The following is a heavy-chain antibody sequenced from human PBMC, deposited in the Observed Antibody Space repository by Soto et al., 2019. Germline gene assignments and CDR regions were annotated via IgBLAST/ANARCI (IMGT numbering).Heavy chain of an antibody. Sequence: LGGSLRLSCAASGFTFSSYWMTWVRQAPGKGLEWVANIKEDGTEKIYVDSVKGRFTISRENGKNSLYLQMNSLRAEDTAVYYCARDRYSSRSYHWFDPWGQGILVTVSS. J-gene: IGHJ5*02. D-gene: IGHD6-19*01. V-gene: IGHV3-7*01. CDR2: IKEDGTEK. CDR1: GFTFSSYW. CDR3: ARDRYSSRSYHWFDP.